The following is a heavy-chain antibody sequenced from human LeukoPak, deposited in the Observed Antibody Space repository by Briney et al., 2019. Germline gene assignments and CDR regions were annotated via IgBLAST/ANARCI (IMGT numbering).Heavy chain of an antibody. CDR2: IYYSGST. V-gene: IGHV4-31*03. D-gene: IGHD2-2*02. J-gene: IGHJ3*02. CDR3: AREAEDIVVVPAAIGRAFDI. Sequence: SEALSLTCTVSGGSISSGGYYWSWIRQHPGKGLEWIGYIYYSGSTYYNPSLKSRVTISVDTSKNQFSLKLSSVTAADTAMYYCAREAEDIVVVPAAIGRAFDIWGQGTMVTVSS. CDR1: GGSISSGGYY.